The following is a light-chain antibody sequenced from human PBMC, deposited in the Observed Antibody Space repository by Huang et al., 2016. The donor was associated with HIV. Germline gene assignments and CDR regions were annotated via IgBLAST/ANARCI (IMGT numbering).Light chain of an antibody. CDR3: QQYYSNPLT. CDR2: WAS. Sequence: DIVMTQSPDSLAVSLGERATINCKSSQSVLYRSNNKNDFAWYQQKPGQPPKLLIYWASTRESGVPERFSGSGSGTDFTLTIRSLQAEDVAVYYCQQYYSNPLTFGGGTKVEIK. V-gene: IGKV4-1*01. CDR1: QSVLYRSNNKND. J-gene: IGKJ4*01.